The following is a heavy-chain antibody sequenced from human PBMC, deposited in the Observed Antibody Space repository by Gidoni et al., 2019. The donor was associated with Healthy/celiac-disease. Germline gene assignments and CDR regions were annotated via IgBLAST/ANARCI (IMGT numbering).Heavy chain of an antibody. CDR1: GFTFDDYA. V-gene: IGHV3-9*01. D-gene: IGHD1-26*01. Sequence: EVQLVESGGGLVQPGRSLRLSCAASGFTFDDYAMHWVRQAPGQGLEWVSGISWNSGSIGYADSVKGRFTISRDNAKNSLYLQMNSLRAEDTALYYCAKDEGDWGQGTLVTVSS. CDR3: AKDEGD. CDR2: ISWNSGSI. J-gene: IGHJ4*02.